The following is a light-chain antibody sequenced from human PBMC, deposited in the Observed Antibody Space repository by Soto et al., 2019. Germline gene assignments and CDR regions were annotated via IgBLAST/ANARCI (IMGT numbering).Light chain of an antibody. CDR3: QQYGSSPA. CDR2: GAS. CDR1: QSVSSSY. Sequence: EIVLTQSPGTLSLSPGERATLSCRASQSVSSSYLAWYQQKPGQAPRLLIYGASSRATGIPDRFSGSGSGTDXTLXXSRXXXXXXXVYYCQQYGSSPAFGQGTKVEIK. J-gene: IGKJ1*01. V-gene: IGKV3-20*01.